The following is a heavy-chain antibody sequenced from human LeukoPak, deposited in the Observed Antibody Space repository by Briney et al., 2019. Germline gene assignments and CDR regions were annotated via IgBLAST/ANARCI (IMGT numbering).Heavy chain of an antibody. V-gene: IGHV3-23*01. D-gene: IGHD1-14*01. CDR1: GFTFSSSA. J-gene: IGHJ4*02. CDR2: ISGSGGST. Sequence: GRSLRPSCAASGFTFSSSAVSWVRHAPGKGLEWVSAISGSGGSTYYADSVNGRFTISRDHTKNTLYQQMNSLRAEDTAVYYCAKAAYYNRNYWGQGTLVTVSS. CDR3: AKAAYYNRNY.